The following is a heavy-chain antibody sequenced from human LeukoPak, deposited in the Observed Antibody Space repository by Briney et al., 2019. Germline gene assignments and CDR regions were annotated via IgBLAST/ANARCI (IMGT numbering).Heavy chain of an antibody. CDR1: GFTFSSYS. D-gene: IGHD6-19*01. CDR2: ISSSSSYI. V-gene: IGHV3-21*01. Sequence: KPGGSLRLSCAASGFTFSSYSMNWVRQAPGKGLEWVSSISSSSSYIYYADSVKGRFTISRDNAKNSLYLQMNSLRAEDTAVYYCANTPRIAVAGTGVYYFDYWGQGTLVTVSS. CDR3: ANTPRIAVAGTGVYYFDY. J-gene: IGHJ4*02.